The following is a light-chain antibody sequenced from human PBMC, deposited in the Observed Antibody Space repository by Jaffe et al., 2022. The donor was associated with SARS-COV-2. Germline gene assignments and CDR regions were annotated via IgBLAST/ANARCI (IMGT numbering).Light chain of an antibody. V-gene: IGLV2-23*02. J-gene: IGLJ2*01. Sequence: QSALTQPASVSGSPGQSITISCTGTDSDVGNYNFVSWYQQHPGKAPKLVIYDVTKRPSGVSNRFSGSKSGNTASLTISGLQAEDEADYYCCSYAGDTTSVLGGGTKVTVL. CDR2: DVT. CDR3: CSYAGDTTSV. CDR1: DSDVGNYNF.